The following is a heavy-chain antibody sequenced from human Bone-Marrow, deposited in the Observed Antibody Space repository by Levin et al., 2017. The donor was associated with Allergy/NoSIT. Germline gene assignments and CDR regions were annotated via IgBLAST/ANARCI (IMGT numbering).Heavy chain of an antibody. V-gene: IGHV3-21*01. CDR1: GFIFSSFS. J-gene: IGHJ5*02. CDR2: ISIGSSYM. Sequence: GGSLRLSCGASGFIFSSFSMNWVRQAPGKGLEWVSSISIGSSYMYYADSVEGRFTISRDNAKNSMYLDMDSLRVEDTAVYYCARDLSVLQRADEKTGFDPWGQGTLVTVSS. D-gene: IGHD1-14*01. CDR3: ARDLSVLQRADEKTGFDP.